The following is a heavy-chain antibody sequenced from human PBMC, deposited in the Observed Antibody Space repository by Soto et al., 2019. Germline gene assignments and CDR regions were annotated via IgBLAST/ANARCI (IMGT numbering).Heavy chain of an antibody. J-gene: IGHJ5*02. CDR2: ISNDGNKK. Sequence: SLRLSCAASGFTFSIHGMHWVRRTPGKGLEWVAVISNDGNKKYYVESVEGRFSISRDNSKSIVYLQMNNVRIEDTAKYYCAKDKVPYYDFWSGQRWFDPWGQGTQVTV. V-gene: IGHV3-30*18. CDR3: AKDKVPYYDFWSGQRWFDP. D-gene: IGHD3-3*01. CDR1: GFTFSIHG.